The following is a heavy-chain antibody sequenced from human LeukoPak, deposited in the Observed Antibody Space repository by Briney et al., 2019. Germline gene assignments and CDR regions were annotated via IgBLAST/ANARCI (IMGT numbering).Heavy chain of an antibody. CDR1: GLTFRSYA. CDR2: ISHDASNL. J-gene: IGHJ4*02. CDR3: ARDSSRGATGLLDS. D-gene: IGHD1-26*01. Sequence: GGSLRLSCTASGLTFRSYALHWVRQAPGKGLEWVAVISHDASNLYYADSVEGRFTISRDNSRNKVWLQMNSLTTDDTATYYCARDSSRGATGLLDSWGQGTLVTVSS. V-gene: IGHV3-30-3*01.